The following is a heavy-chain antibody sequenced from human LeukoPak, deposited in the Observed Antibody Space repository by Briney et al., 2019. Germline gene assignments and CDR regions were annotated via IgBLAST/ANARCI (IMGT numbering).Heavy chain of an antibody. Sequence: ASVTVSFKASVYTFTIYGISWVRQAPGQGREWVGWISAYNGNTNYAQKLQGRVTMPTDTSTSTAYMELRSLRSDDTAVYYCARGPGDSSGLGDYWGQGTLVTVSS. CDR3: ARGPGDSSGLGDY. CDR2: ISAYNGNT. D-gene: IGHD3-22*01. V-gene: IGHV1-18*01. J-gene: IGHJ4*02. CDR1: VYTFTIYG.